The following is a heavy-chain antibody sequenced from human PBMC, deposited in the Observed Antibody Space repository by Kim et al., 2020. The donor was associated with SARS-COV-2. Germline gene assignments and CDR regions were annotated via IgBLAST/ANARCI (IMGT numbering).Heavy chain of an antibody. J-gene: IGHJ6*02. D-gene: IGHD3-9*01. V-gene: IGHV3-23*01. Sequence: YHADSVKGRFTISRDNSKTTLYLQMNSLRVEDTAVYYCAKVLTNLAGMDVWGQGTTVTVSS. CDR3: AKVLTNLAGMDV.